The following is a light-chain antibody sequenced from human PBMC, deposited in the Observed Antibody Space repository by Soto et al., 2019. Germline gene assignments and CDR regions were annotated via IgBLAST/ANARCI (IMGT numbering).Light chain of an antibody. CDR3: QQYYSTPLT. Sequence: DIVMTQSPDSLAVSLGERATINCKSSQSVLYRSNNQNYLAWYQQKPGQPPKLLIYWASTRESGVPDRFSGSGSGADFTLTISSLQAEDVAVYYCQQYYSTPLTFGQGTKLEIK. CDR1: QSVLYRSNNQNY. J-gene: IGKJ2*01. CDR2: WAS. V-gene: IGKV4-1*01.